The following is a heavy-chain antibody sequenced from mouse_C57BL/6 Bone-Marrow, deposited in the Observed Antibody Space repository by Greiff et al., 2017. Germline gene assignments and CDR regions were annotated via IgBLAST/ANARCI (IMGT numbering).Heavy chain of an antibody. J-gene: IGHJ3*01. D-gene: IGHD1-1*01. CDR3: TYYYGSSWFAY. V-gene: IGHV1-15*01. Sequence: QVQLQQSGAELVRPGASVTLSCKASGYTFTDYEMHWVKQTPVHGLEWIGAIDPETGGTAYNQKFKGKAILTADKSSSTAYMELRSLTSVDSAVSYCTYYYGSSWFAYWGQGTLVTVAA. CDR1: GYTFTDYE. CDR2: IDPETGGT.